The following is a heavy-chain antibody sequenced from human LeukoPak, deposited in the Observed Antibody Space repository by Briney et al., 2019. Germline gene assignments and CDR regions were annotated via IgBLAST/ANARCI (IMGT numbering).Heavy chain of an antibody. CDR1: GGSISSYY. CDR2: NYYSGST. D-gene: IGHD6-13*01. Sequence: PSETLSLTCTVSGGSISSYYWSWIRQPPGKGLEWIGYNYYSGSTNYNPSLKSRVTISVDTSKNQFSLKLSSVTAADTAVYYCARGIAAAGTFDYWGQGTLVTVSS. CDR3: ARGIAAAGTFDY. J-gene: IGHJ4*02. V-gene: IGHV4-59*01.